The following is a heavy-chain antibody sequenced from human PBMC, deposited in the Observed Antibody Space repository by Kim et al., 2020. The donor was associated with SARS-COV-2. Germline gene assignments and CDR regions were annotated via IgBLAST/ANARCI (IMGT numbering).Heavy chain of an antibody. CDR3: ARGFFMDGFDV. Sequence: GGSLRLSCAVSRFTFNNYWINWVRHAPGKGLVWVSRISSDGSSTNYADSVKGRFTMSRDNAENTLYLQMNSLRAEDTAVYYCARGFFMDGFDVWGQGTTVTVSS. D-gene: IGHD3-10*01. CDR2: ISSDGSST. CDR1: RFTFNNYW. J-gene: IGHJ6*02. V-gene: IGHV3-74*01.